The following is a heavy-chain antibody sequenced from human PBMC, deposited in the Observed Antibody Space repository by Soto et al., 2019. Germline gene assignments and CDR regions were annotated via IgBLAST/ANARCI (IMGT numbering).Heavy chain of an antibody. CDR3: ARVRRDDFWSGYFDFDY. Sequence: ESGGGLVKPGGSLRLSCAASGFTFSSYSMNWVRQAPGKGLEWVSSISSSSSYIYYADSVKGRFTISRDNAKNSLYLQMNSLRAEDTAVYYCARVRRDDFWSGYFDFDYWGQGTLVTVSS. J-gene: IGHJ4*02. CDR1: GFTFSSYS. V-gene: IGHV3-21*01. CDR2: ISSSSSYI. D-gene: IGHD3-3*01.